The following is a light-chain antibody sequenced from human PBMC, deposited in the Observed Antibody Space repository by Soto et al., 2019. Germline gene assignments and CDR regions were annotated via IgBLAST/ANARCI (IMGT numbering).Light chain of an antibody. CDR2: EAS. J-gene: IGKJ2*01. CDR3: QQHDDWPLT. CDR1: QRISIN. V-gene: IGKV3-15*01. Sequence: EIVMTQSPATLSMSPGERATLSCRASQRISINLAWYQQKPGQAPRLLRYEASTRATGIPARFSGSGSGTEFTLSINSLQSEDSAVYYCQQHDDWPLTFGQGTNLEIK.